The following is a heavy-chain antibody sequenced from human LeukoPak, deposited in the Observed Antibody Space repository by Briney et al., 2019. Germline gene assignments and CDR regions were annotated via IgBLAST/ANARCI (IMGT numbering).Heavy chain of an antibody. Sequence: PGRSLRLSCAASGFTFSSYGMHWVRQAPGKGLEWVAVIWYDGSNKYYADSVKGRFTISRDNSKNTLYLQMNSLRAEDTAVYYCARSPDYGDPYWYFDLWGRGTLVTVSS. J-gene: IGHJ2*01. CDR1: GFTFSSYG. V-gene: IGHV3-33*01. D-gene: IGHD4-17*01. CDR2: IWYDGSNK. CDR3: ARSPDYGDPYWYFDL.